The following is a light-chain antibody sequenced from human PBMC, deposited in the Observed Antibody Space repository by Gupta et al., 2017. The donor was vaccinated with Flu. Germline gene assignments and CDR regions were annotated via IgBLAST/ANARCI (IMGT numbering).Light chain of an antibody. CDR1: QSVTINVAGSS. J-gene: IGKJ4*01. V-gene: IGKV3-15*01. Sequence: GSPGERATLSCRASQSVTINVAGSSLAWYQQKPGQAPRLLIYAASTRAAGVPARFSGSGSGTDFILTISSLQSEDFAVYYCQQYHNWPLTFGGGTKVEIK. CDR3: QQYHNWPLT. CDR2: AAS.